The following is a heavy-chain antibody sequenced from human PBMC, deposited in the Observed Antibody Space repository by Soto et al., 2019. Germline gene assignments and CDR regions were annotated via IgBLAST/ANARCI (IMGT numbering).Heavy chain of an antibody. CDR3: ARGRQLWADAFDI. Sequence: PGGSLRFSCAASGFTFSSYSMNWVRQAPGKGLEWVSSISSSSSYIYYADSVKGRFTISRDKAKNSLYLQMNSLRAEDTAVYYCARGRQLWADAFDIWGPGTMLTV. J-gene: IGHJ3*02. V-gene: IGHV3-21*01. D-gene: IGHD5-18*01. CDR2: ISSSSSYI. CDR1: GFTFSSYS.